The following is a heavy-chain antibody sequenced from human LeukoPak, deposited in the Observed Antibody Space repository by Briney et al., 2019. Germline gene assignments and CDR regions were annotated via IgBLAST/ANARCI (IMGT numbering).Heavy chain of an antibody. V-gene: IGHV3-30*02. CDR2: IRYDGSNE. CDR3: AKDDRATWYFDY. J-gene: IGHJ4*02. Sequence: GGSLRLSCAASGFTFSNYGMHWVRQAPGKGLEWVAFIRYDGSNEYYADSVKGRFTISRDNSKSTLYLQMNSLRAEDTAVFYCAKDDRATWYFDYWGQGTLVTVSS. CDR1: GFTFSNYG. D-gene: IGHD3-10*01.